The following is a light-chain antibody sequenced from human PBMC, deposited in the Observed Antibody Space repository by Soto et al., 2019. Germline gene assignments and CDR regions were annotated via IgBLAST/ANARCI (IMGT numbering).Light chain of an antibody. Sequence: DIQMTQSPSSLSASFGDRVTITCRTSQSIAKFLNWYQQRPGKAPKVLIYGASSLQTGVPSRFSVSGFGTDFNLTISSLQPEDFATYYCQQSYSTPWTFGQGTKVEIK. CDR1: QSIAKF. J-gene: IGKJ1*01. CDR2: GAS. CDR3: QQSYSTPWT. V-gene: IGKV1-39*01.